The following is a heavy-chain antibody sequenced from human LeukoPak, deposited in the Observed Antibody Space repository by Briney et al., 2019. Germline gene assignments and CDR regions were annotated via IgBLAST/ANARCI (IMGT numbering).Heavy chain of an antibody. J-gene: IGHJ4*02. Sequence: SETLSLTCAVYGGSFSGYYWSWIRQPPGNGLEWIGEINHSGSTNYNPSLKSRVTISVDTSKNQFSLKLSSVTAADTAVYYCARGLAAAAYFDYWGQGTLVTVSS. D-gene: IGHD6-13*01. V-gene: IGHV4-34*01. CDR3: ARGLAAAAYFDY. CDR2: INHSGST. CDR1: GGSFSGYY.